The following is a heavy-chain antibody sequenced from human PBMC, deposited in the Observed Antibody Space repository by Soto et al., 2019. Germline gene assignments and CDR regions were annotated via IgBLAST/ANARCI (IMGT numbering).Heavy chain of an antibody. Sequence: QAPGKGLVRVSRISPDGSSTSYADSVKGRFTISRDNSKNTLSLQMNSLRDEDTAVYYCARENTYRSDTRSGATGSNYLAVRGKGTAVT. CDR3: ARENTYRSDTRSGATGSNYLAV. J-gene: IGHJ6*03. CDR2: ISPDGSST. V-gene: IGHV3-74*01. D-gene: IGHD1-26*01.